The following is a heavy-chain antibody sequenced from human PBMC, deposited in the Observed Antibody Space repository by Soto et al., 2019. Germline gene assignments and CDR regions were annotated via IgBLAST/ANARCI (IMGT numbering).Heavy chain of an antibody. D-gene: IGHD3-10*01. CDR2: IYYSGST. CDR3: ARVGSGGSGSYYKTFDY. Sequence: QVQLQESGPGLVKPSQTLSLTCTVSGGSTSSGGYYWSWIRQHPWKGLEWIGYIYYSGSTYYNPSLKSRVTRSVNPSKNQFSLKLSSVTAADTAVYYCARVGSGGSGSYYKTFDYWGQGTLVTVS. V-gene: IGHV4-31*03. CDR1: GGSTSSGGYY. J-gene: IGHJ4*02.